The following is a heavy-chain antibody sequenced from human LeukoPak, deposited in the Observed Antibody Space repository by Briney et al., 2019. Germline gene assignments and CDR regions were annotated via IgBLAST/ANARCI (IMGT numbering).Heavy chain of an antibody. CDR3: AAGARGSYFY. V-gene: IGHV3-23*01. Sequence: GGSLRLSCAASGFTFSSYAMSWVRQAPGKGLEWVSTISGSGSGGSTYYADSVKGRFTISRDNAKNSLYLQMNSLRAEDTAVYYCAAGARGSYFYWGQGTLVTVSS. CDR1: GFTFSSYA. CDR2: ISGSGSGGST. D-gene: IGHD1-26*01. J-gene: IGHJ4*02.